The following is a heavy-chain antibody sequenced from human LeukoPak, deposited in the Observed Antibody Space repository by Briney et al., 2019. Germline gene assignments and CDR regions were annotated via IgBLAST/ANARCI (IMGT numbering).Heavy chain of an antibody. CDR1: GGSISSYY. Sequence: SETLSLTCTVSGGSISSYYWGWIRQPPGKGLEWIGRIYYSGSTYYNPSLKSRVTISVDTSKNQFSLKLSSVTAADTAVYYCARHNPGSSGWYNLAYYYYYYMDVWGKGTTVTISS. D-gene: IGHD6-13*01. V-gene: IGHV4-39*01. CDR3: ARHNPGSSGWYNLAYYYYYYMDV. J-gene: IGHJ6*03. CDR2: IYYSGST.